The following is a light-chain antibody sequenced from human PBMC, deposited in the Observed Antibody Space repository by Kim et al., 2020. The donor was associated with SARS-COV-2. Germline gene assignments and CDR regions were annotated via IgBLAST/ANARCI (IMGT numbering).Light chain of an antibody. CDR1: QSIGTY. J-gene: IGKJ4*01. CDR2: AAS. Sequence: DIQMTQSPSSLAASVGDRVTISCRASQSIGTYLNWYQQKPGKPTKLLIYAASTLQSGIPSRFSGSGSGTDFTLTISSLQPEDFATYYCQQSHTTPLLTFGGGTKLEI. CDR3: QQSHTTPLLT. V-gene: IGKV1-39*01.